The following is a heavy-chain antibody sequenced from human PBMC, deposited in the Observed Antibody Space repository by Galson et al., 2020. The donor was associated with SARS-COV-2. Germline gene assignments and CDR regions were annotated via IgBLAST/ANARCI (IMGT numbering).Heavy chain of an antibody. D-gene: IGHD2-8*01. CDR1: GFTFSSYA. V-gene: IGHV3-23*01. CDR2: ISGSGGST. J-gene: IGHJ4*02. Sequence: GGSLRLSCAASGFTFSSYAMIWVRQAPGKGLEWVSAISGSGGSTYYADSVKGRFTISRDNSKNTLYLQMNSLRAEDTAVYYCAKASLMVYAIDTDYWGQGTLVTVSS. CDR3: AKASLMVYAIDTDY.